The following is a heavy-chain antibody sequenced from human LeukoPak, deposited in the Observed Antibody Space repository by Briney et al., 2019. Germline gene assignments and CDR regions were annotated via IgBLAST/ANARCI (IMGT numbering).Heavy chain of an antibody. CDR3: AKDFGYAYGYGVRESYMDV. Sequence: GGSLRLSCAASGFIFSSHGMHWVRQAPGKGLEWVTFISYGGSIKWYADSVKGRFTISRDNSKNMLILQMNTLRAENTGVYDYAKDFGYAYGYGVRESYMDVWGQETTVTVSS. J-gene: IGHJ6*03. D-gene: IGHD3-16*01. V-gene: IGHV3-30*18. CDR1: GFIFSSHG. CDR2: ISYGGSIK.